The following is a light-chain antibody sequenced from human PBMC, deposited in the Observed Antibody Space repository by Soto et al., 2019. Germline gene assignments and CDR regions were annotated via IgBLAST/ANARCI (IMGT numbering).Light chain of an antibody. CDR1: QSVSSY. V-gene: IGKV3-11*01. CDR3: QQRSNWLT. J-gene: IGKJ4*01. CDR2: DAS. Sequence: EIMLTQSLATLSLYPGERATLSCRASQSVSSYLAWYQQKPGQAPRLLIYDASNRATGIPARFSGSGSGTDFTLTISSLEPEDFAVYYCQQRSNWLTFGGGSMVDVK.